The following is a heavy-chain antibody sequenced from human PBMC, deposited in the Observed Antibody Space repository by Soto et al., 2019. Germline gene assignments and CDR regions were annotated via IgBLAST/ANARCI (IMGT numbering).Heavy chain of an antibody. V-gene: IGHV4-59*01. CDR2: VSYSGST. D-gene: IGHD2-2*01. CDR1: NGSISNFY. CDR3: ARAPRDAIPDC. Sequence: PSETLSLTCIVSNGSISNFYGTWIRQPPGKGLEWIGFVSYSGSTNYNPSLKSRVTISLHTSKNQFSLKLTSVTAADTAVYYCARAPRDAIPDCWGQGTLVTVSS. J-gene: IGHJ4*02.